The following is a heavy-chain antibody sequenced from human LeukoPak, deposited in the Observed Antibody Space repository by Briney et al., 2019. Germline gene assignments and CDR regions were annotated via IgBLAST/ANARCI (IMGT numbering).Heavy chain of an antibody. D-gene: IGHD2-2*01. Sequence: PAETLSLTCTVSGYSISSGYYWGWIRQPPGKGLEWIGTIYHSGSTYYNPSLKSRVTISVDTSKNQFSLKLTSVTAADTAVYYCARVRGYCSSTICYRYYFDYWGQGTLVTVSS. J-gene: IGHJ4*02. CDR1: GYSISSGYY. CDR2: IYHSGST. V-gene: IGHV4-38-2*02. CDR3: ARVRGYCSSTICYRYYFDY.